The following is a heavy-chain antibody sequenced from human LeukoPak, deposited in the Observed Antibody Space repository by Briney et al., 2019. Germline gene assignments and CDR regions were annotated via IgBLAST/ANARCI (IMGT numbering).Heavy chain of an antibody. CDR1: GGSFSGYY. CDR2: IYYSGST. Sequence: SETLSLTCAVYGGSFSGYYWSWIRQHPGKGLEWIGYIYYSGSTYYNPSLKSRVTISVDTSKNQFSLKLSSVTAADTAVYYCARDNGGYCSSTSCHRGFDPWGQGTLVTVSS. J-gene: IGHJ5*02. V-gene: IGHV4-31*11. CDR3: ARDNGGYCSSTSCHRGFDP. D-gene: IGHD2-2*02.